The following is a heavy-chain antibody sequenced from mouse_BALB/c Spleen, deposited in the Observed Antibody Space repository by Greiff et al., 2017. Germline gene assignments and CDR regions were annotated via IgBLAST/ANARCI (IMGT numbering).Heavy chain of an antibody. CDR2: ISSGSSTI. D-gene: IGHD1-1*01. CDR1: GFTFSSFG. Sequence: EVQLVESGGGLVQPGGSRKLSCAASGFTFSSFGMHWVRQAPEKGLEWVAYISSGSSTIYYADTVKGRFTISRDNPKNTLFLQMTSLRSEDTAMYYCARTPHYYGSSYAMDYWGQGTSVTVSS. J-gene: IGHJ4*01. V-gene: IGHV5-17*02. CDR3: ARTPHYYGSSYAMDY.